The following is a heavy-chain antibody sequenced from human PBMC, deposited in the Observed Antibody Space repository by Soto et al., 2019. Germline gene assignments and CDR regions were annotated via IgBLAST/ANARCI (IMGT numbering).Heavy chain of an antibody. CDR1: GGTFSSYT. CDR3: ARDLNYAPYYYYYYMDV. V-gene: IGHV1-69*04. D-gene: IGHD1-7*01. CDR2: IIPILGIA. Sequence: SVKVSCKASGGTFSSYTISWVRQAPGQGLEWMGRIIPILGIANYAQKFQGRVTITADKSTSTAYMELSSLRSEDTAVYYCARDLNYAPYYYYYYMDVWGKGTTVTVSS. J-gene: IGHJ6*03.